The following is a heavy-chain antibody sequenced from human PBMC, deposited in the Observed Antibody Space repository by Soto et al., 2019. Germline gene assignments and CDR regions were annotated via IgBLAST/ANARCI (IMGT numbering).Heavy chain of an antibody. CDR1: GYTFTSYY. CDR3: ARDARWADTAMVNYYYYYYGMDV. D-gene: IGHD5-18*01. V-gene: IGHV1-46*01. CDR2: INPSGGST. J-gene: IGHJ6*02. Sequence: ASVKVSCKASGYTFTSYYMHWVRQAPGQGLEWMGIINPSGGSTSYAQKFQGRVTMTRDTSTSTVYMELSSLRSEDTAVYYCARDARWADTAMVNYYYYYYGMDVWGQGTTVTVYS.